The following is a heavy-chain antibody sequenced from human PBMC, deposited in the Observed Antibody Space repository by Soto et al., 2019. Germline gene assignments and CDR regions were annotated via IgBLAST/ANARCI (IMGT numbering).Heavy chain of an antibody. CDR3: ARWGSGTNFYYHYAMDV. CDR2: VNDRGGST. D-gene: IGHD3-16*01. V-gene: IGHV3-23*01. CDR1: GFTFWNFA. J-gene: IGHJ6*02. Sequence: EVQLLESGGGLVQPGGSLRLSCSTSGFTFWNFAMAWVRQGPGKGLEWVSTVNDRGGSTYYADSVKGRFTISRDYSENTLHLQMSSLRTDDTAIYYCARWGSGTNFYYHYAMDVWGQGTTVTVSS.